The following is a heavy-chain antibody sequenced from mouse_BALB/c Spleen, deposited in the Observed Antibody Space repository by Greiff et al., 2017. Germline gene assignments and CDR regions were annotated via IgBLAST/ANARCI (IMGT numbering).Heavy chain of an antibody. D-gene: IGHD2-3*01. CDR2: ISSGGST. J-gene: IGHJ2*01. V-gene: IGHV5-6-5*01. CDR1: GFTFSSYA. CDR3: ARRGGGVTYYFDY. Sequence: EVQVVESGGGLVKPGGSLKLSCAASGFTFSSYAMSWVRQTPEKRLEWVASISSGGSTYYPDSVKGRFTISRDNARNILYLQMSSLRSEDTAMYYCARRGGGVTYYFDYWGRGTTLTVSS.